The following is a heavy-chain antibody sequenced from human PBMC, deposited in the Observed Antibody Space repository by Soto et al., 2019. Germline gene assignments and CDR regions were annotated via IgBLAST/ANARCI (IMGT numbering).Heavy chain of an antibody. D-gene: IGHD4-17*01. J-gene: IGHJ5*02. V-gene: IGHV4-59*01. CDR3: ARDYDYGGIRWFDP. CDR1: GGSISSYY. Sequence: QVQLQESGPGLVKPSETLSLTCTVSGGSISSYYWSWIRQPPGKGLEWIGYIYYSGSTNYNPSLQSRVTVSVDTSKNQFSLKLSSVTAADTAVYYCARDYDYGGIRWFDPWGQGTLVTVSS. CDR2: IYYSGST.